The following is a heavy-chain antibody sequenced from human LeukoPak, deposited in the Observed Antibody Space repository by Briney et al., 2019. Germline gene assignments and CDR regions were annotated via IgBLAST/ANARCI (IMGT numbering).Heavy chain of an antibody. V-gene: IGHV4-34*01. D-gene: IGHD3-3*01. CDR3: AKIHYDFWSGYPAY. Sequence: SETLSLTCAVYGGSFSGYYWSWIRQPPGKGLEWIGEINHSGSTNYNPSLKSQVTISVDTSKNQFSLKLSSVTAADTAVYYCAKIHYDFWSGYPAYWGQGTLVTVSS. CDR2: INHSGST. J-gene: IGHJ4*02. CDR1: GGSFSGYY.